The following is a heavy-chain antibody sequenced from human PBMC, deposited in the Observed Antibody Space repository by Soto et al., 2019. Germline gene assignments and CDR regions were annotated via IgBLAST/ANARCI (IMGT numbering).Heavy chain of an antibody. CDR2: ISYDGSNK. J-gene: IGHJ6*02. D-gene: IGHD3-3*02. CDR1: GFTFSSYG. Sequence: GGSLRLSCAASGFTFSSYGMHWVRQAPGKGLEWVAVISYDGSNKYYADSVKGRFTISRDNSKNTLYLQMNSLRAEDTAVYYCAKESLDYYYGMDVWGQGTTVTV. CDR3: AKESLDYYYGMDV. V-gene: IGHV3-30*18.